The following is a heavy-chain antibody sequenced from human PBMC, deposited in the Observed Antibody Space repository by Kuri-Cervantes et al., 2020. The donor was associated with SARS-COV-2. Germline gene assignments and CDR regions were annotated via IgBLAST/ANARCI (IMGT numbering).Heavy chain of an antibody. CDR1: GGSISSYY. J-gene: IGHJ4*02. D-gene: IGHD7-27*01. CDR2: IYYSGST. Sequence: SETLSLTCTVSGGSISSYYWSWIRQPPGKGLEWIGYIYYSGSTNYNPSLKSRVTISVDTSKNQFSLKLSSVTAADTAVYYCARFPSAGDQTGFDYWGQGTLVTVSS. V-gene: IGHV4-59*12. CDR3: ARFPSAGDQTGFDY.